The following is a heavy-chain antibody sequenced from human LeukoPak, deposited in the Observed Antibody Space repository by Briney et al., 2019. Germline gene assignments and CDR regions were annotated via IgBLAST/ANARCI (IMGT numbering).Heavy chain of an antibody. CDR2: IYTSGST. CDR3: ATLVGAAARPV. Sequence: SETLSLTCTVSGGSISSGSYYWSWIRQPAGKGLEWIGRIYTSGSTNYNPSLKSRVTISVDTSKNQFSLKLSSVTAADTAVYYCATLVGAAARPVWGQGTLVTVSS. CDR1: GGSISSGSYY. J-gene: IGHJ4*02. D-gene: IGHD6-6*01. V-gene: IGHV4-61*02.